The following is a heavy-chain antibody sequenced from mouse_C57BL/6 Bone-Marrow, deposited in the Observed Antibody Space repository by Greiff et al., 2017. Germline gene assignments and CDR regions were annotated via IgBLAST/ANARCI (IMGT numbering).Heavy chain of an antibody. Sequence: EVHLVESGGGLVQPGGSLKLSCAASGFTFSDYGMAWVRQAPRKGPEWVAFISNLAYSIYYADTVTGRFTISRENAKNTLYLEMSSLRSEDTAMYYCATAYYSNSWFAYWGQGTLVTVSA. J-gene: IGHJ3*01. D-gene: IGHD2-5*01. CDR3: ATAYYSNSWFAY. CDR2: ISNLAYSI. V-gene: IGHV5-15*01. CDR1: GFTFSDYG.